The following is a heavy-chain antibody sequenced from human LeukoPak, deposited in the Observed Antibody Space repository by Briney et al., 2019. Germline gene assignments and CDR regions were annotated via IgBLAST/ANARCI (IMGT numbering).Heavy chain of an antibody. CDR2: ISWNSGSI. J-gene: IGHJ6*02. CDR1: GFTLDGYA. D-gene: IGHD3-10*01. V-gene: IGHV3-9*01. CDR3: AKDITMVRGVGYGMDV. Sequence: GRSLRLSCAASGFTLDGYAMHWVRQAPGKGLEWVSSISWNSGSIGYADSVKGRFTISRDNAKNSLYLQMNSLRAEDTALYYCAKDITMVRGVGYGMDVWGQGTTVTVSS.